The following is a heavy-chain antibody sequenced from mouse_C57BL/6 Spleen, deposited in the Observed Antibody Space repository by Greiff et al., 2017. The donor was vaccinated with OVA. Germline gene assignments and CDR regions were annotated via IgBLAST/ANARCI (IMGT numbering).Heavy chain of an antibody. CDR2: IDPSDSYT. Sequence: QVQLKQPGAELVKPGASVKLSCKASGYTFTSYWMQWVKQRPGQGLEWIGEIDPSDSYTNYNQKFKGKAPLTVDTSSSTAYMQLSSLTSEDSAVYYCARYDFFDYWGQGTTLTGSS. V-gene: IGHV1-50*01. J-gene: IGHJ2*01. D-gene: IGHD2-4*01. CDR3: ARYDFFDY. CDR1: GYTFTSYW.